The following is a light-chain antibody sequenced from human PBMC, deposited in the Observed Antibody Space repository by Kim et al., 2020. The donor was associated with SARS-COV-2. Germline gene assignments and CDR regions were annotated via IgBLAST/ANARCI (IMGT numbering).Light chain of an antibody. Sequence: EIVMTQSPSTLSVSPGERATLSCRASQSVSSNLAWYQQKPGQAPRLLIFSASTRATDIPARFSGSGYGTEFTLTITSLQSGDFAVYFCQQYDEWPHTFGHGTKVDIK. V-gene: IGKV3-15*01. CDR2: SAS. CDR1: QSVSSN. CDR3: QQYDEWPHT. J-gene: IGKJ2*01.